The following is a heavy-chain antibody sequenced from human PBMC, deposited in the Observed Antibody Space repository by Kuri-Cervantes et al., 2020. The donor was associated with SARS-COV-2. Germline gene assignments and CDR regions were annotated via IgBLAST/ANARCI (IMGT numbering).Heavy chain of an antibody. V-gene: IGHV3-30*02. CDR1: GFTFSSYG. D-gene: IGHD3-3*01. CDR3: AKVETASLDS. CDR2: IQYDGNNK. J-gene: IGHJ4*02. Sequence: GESLKISCAASGFTFSSYGMHWVRQAPGKGLEWVTFIQYDGNNKNYADSVKGRFTISRDNSKNTLYLQMNSLRAEDTAVYYCAKVETASLDSWGQGTQVTVSS.